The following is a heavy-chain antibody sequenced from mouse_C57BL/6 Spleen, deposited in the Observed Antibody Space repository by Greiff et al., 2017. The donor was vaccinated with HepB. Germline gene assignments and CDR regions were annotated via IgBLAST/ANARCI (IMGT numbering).Heavy chain of an antibody. Sequence: QVQLQQSGPELVKPGASVKISCKASGYAFSSSWMNWVKQRPGQGLEWIGDIYPGSGSTNYNEKFKSKATLTVDTSSSTAYMQLSSLTSEDSAVYYCAYGSSPYYFDYWGQGTTLTVSS. V-gene: IGHV1-55*01. J-gene: IGHJ2*01. CDR3: AYGSSPYYFDY. D-gene: IGHD1-1*01. CDR2: IYPGSGST. CDR1: GYAFSSSW.